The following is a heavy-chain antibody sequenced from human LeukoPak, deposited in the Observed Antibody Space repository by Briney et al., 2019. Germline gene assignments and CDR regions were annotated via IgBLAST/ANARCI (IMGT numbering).Heavy chain of an antibody. CDR2: ISAYNGNT. CDR3: ARSPPGWYMDV. V-gene: IGHV1-18*01. CDR1: GYTFTSYD. J-gene: IGHJ6*03. Sequence: ASVKVSCKASGYTFTSYDINWVRQATGQGLEWMGWISAYNGNTNYAQKLQGRVTMTTDTSTSTAYMELRSLRSDDTAVYYCARSPPGWYMDVWGKGTTVTVSS. D-gene: IGHD5-24*01.